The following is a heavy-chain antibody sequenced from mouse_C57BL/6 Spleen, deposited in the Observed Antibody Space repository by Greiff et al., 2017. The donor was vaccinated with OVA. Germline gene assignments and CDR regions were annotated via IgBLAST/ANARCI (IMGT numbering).Heavy chain of an antibody. CDR2: ISYDGSN. CDR3: ARDDGSSYGAMDY. Sequence: EVQLVESGPGFVKPSQSLSLTCAVTGYSISSGDYWNCLRHLLGNKLEWMGYISYDGSNNYTESLKNRFSITRDTSKNQFFLKLNSVTTEDTATYYCARDDGSSYGAMDYWGQGTSVTVSS. J-gene: IGHJ4*01. D-gene: IGHD1-1*01. V-gene: IGHV3-6*01. CDR1: GYSISSGDY.